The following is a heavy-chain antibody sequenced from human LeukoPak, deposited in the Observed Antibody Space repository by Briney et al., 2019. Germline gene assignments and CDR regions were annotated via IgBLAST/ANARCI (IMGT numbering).Heavy chain of an antibody. CDR1: GFTLSSYA. D-gene: IGHD1-26*01. CDR2: ISGSGGST. CDR3: AKDVGEVRHSVGSFDY. Sequence: GGSLRLSCAASGFTLSSYAMSWVRQAPGKGLEWVSAISGSGGSTYYADSVKGRFTISRDNSKNTLYLQMNSLRAEDTAVYYCAKDVGEVRHSVGSFDYWGQGTLVTVSS. J-gene: IGHJ4*02. V-gene: IGHV3-23*01.